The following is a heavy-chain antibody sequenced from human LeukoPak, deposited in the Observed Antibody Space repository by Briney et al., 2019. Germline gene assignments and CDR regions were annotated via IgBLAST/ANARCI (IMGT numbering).Heavy chain of an antibody. Sequence: SETLSLTCTVSGGSISSGGYYWSWIRQPPGKGLEWIGYIYHSGSTYYNPSLKSRVTISVDRSKNQFSLKLSSVTAADTAVYYCARGDSSSEYFDYWGQGTLVTVSS. CDR3: ARGDSSSEYFDY. CDR2: IYHSGST. CDR1: GGSISSGGYY. J-gene: IGHJ4*02. V-gene: IGHV4-30-2*01. D-gene: IGHD6-13*01.